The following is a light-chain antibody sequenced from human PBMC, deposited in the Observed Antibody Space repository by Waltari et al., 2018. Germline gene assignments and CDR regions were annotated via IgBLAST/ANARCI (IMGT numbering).Light chain of an antibody. Sequence: QSALTQPPSASGSPGQSVTISCTGTSSDVGDYVSWYQQHPGKAPKLMISEVTKRHPGVPDLFLGPKSGNTASMTFSGLQAEDEADYYCSSYAGSNNLVFGGGTKLTVL. CDR3: SSYAGSNNLV. J-gene: IGLJ2*01. V-gene: IGLV2-8*01. CDR1: SSDVGDY. CDR2: EVT.